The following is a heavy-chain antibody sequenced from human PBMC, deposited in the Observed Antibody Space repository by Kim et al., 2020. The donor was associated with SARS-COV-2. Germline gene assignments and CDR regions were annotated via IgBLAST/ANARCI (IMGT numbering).Heavy chain of an antibody. D-gene: IGHD3-16*02. CDR3: ARYGFAGVIVWPTPQYYFDY. CDR2: IYYSGST. CDR1: GGSISSSSYY. V-gene: IGHV4-39*01. J-gene: IGHJ4*02. Sequence: SETLSLTCTVSGGSISSSSYYWGWIRQPPGKGLEWIGSIYYSGSTYYNPSLKSRVTISVDTSKNQFSLKLSSVTAADTAVYYCARYGFAGVIVWPTPQYYFDYWGQGTLVTVSS.